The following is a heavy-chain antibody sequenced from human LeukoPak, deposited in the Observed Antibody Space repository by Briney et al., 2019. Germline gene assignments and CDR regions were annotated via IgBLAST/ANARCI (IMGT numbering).Heavy chain of an antibody. CDR3: ARDQRHYGSGSYGDNWFDP. J-gene: IGHJ5*02. CDR2: IYYSGST. D-gene: IGHD3-10*01. CDR1: GGSFSGYY. Sequence: SETLSLTCAVYGGSFSGYYWSWIRQPPGKRLEWIGYIYYSGSTNYNPSLKSRVTMSVDTSKNQFSLKLSSVTAADTAVYYCARDQRHYGSGSYGDNWFDPWGQGTLVTVSS. V-gene: IGHV4-59*12.